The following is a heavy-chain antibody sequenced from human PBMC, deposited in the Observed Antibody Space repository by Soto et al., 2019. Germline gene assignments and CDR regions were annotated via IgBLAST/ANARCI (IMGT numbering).Heavy chain of an antibody. CDR1: GYTFTSYG. CDR2: ISAYNGNT. V-gene: IGHV1-18*01. Sequence: VASVKVSCKASGYTFTSYGISWVRQAPGQGLEWMGWISAYNGNTNYAQKLQGRVTMTTDTSTSTAYMELRSLRSDDTAVYYCARDIPPSSTNTLGSPYYYYGIDVWGQGTTVTVSS. D-gene: IGHD2-2*01. J-gene: IGHJ6*02. CDR3: ARDIPPSSTNTLGSPYYYYGIDV.